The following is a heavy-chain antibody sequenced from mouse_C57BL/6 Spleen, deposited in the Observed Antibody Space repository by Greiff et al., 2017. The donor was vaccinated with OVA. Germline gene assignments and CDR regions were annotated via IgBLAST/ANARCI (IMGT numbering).Heavy chain of an antibody. V-gene: IGHV5-9*01. J-gene: IGHJ2*01. CDR2: ISGGGGNT. Sequence: EVKLMESGGGLVKPGGSLKLSCAASGFTFSSYTMSWVRQTPEKRLEWVATISGGGGNTYYPDSVKGRFTISRDNAKNTLYLQMSSLRSEDTALYYCARQRYSNYFDYWGQGTTLTVSS. CDR3: ARQRYSNYFDY. D-gene: IGHD2-5*01. CDR1: GFTFSSYT.